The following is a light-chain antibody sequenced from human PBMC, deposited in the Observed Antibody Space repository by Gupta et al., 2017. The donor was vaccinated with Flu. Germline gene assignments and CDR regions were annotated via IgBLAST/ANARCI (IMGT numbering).Light chain of an antibody. Sequence: SYELTQPPSLSVTPGQTARITCPGDALSSQYTYWYQQKPGQAPVLVISEDTERTSGMPERFSGSYSGTTVTLTISGVQAEDEAAYYCQSADNSGTYVVFGGGTRLTV. CDR3: QSADNSGTYVV. CDR2: EDT. J-gene: IGLJ2*01. V-gene: IGLV3-25*03. CDR1: ALSSQY.